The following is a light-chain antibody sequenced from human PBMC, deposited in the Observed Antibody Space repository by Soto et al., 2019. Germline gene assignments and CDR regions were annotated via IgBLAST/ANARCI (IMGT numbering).Light chain of an antibody. CDR2: VLGGGDH. Sequence: QPVLTQSPPASASLGASVKLTCTLTGGHDTFAITWHQQQPQKAPRFLMKVLGGGDHIKGEGVPDRFSGSSSGAERYLTISSLQSEDEADYYCQTWTTGIVVFGGGTKLTVL. V-gene: IGLV4-69*01. J-gene: IGLJ2*01. CDR3: QTWTTGIVV. CDR1: GGHDTFA.